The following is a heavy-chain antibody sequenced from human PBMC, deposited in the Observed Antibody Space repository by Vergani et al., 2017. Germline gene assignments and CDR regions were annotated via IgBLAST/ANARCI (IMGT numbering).Heavy chain of an antibody. CDR2: MNPNSGNT. J-gene: IGHJ4*02. Sequence: QVPLVQSGAEVKKPGASVKVSCKASGYTFTSYDINWVRQATGQGLEWMGWMNPNSGNTGYAQKYQGRVTMTRNTSISTAYMELSSLRSEDTAVYYCARVMGQWLVLDYWGQGTLVTVSS. CDR1: GYTFTSYD. V-gene: IGHV1-8*01. D-gene: IGHD6-19*01. CDR3: ARVMGQWLVLDY.